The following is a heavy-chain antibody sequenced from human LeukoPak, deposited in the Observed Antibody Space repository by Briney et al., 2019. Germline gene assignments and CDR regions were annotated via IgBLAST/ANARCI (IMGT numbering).Heavy chain of an antibody. J-gene: IGHJ6*04. CDR2: INHSGST. V-gene: IGHV4-34*01. CDR1: GGCFSGYY. CDR3: ARGGYRVYGMDV. Sequence: SETLSLTCAVYGGCFSGYYWSWIRQPPGKGLEWIGEINHSGSTNYNPFLKSRVTISVDTSKNQFSLKLSSVTAADTAVCYCARGGYRVYGMDVWGKGTTVTASS. D-gene: IGHD5-18*01.